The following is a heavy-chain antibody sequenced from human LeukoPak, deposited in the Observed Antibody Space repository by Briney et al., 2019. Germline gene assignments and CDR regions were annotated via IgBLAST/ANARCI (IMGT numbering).Heavy chain of an antibody. CDR1: GYTFTSYG. V-gene: IGHV1-18*01. CDR3: ARDLSAMDYYYYYYYMDV. J-gene: IGHJ6*03. Sequence: GASVKVSCKASGYTFTSYGISWVRQAPGQGLEWMGWISVYNGNTNYAQKLQGRVTMTTDTSMSTAYMELRSLRSDDTAVYYCARDLSAMDYYYYYYYMDVWGKGTTVTVSS. CDR2: ISVYNGNT. D-gene: IGHD2-21*01.